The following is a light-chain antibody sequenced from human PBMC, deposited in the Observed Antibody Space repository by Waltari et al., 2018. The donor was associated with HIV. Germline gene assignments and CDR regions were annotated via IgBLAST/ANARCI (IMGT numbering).Light chain of an antibody. J-gene: IGLJ2*01. V-gene: IGLV1-44*01. Sequence: QSVMTQPASASGTPGQRVTISCSGSRSNTGSNTVSWFQLLPRTAPKLLIYGKNQRPSGVPDRFSGSKSGTSASLAISGLQSEDEADYFCAAWDDSLNGPVFGGGTKLTVL. CDR3: AAWDDSLNGPV. CDR2: GKN. CDR1: RSNTGSNT.